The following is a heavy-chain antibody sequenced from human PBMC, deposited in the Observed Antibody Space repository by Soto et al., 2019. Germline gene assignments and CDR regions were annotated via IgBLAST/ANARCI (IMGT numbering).Heavy chain of an antibody. CDR3: ARAVDIVGATFDY. V-gene: IGHV1-69*06. Sequence: SVKVSCKASGSTFSSYAISWVRQAPGQGLEWMGGIIPIFGTANYAQKFQGRVTITADKSTSTAYMELSSLRSEDTAVYYCARAVDIVGATFDYWGQGTLVTVSS. J-gene: IGHJ4*02. CDR2: IIPIFGTA. CDR1: GSTFSSYA. D-gene: IGHD1-26*01.